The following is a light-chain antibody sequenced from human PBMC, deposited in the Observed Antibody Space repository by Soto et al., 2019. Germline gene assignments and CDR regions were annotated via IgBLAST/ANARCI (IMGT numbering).Light chain of an antibody. CDR3: SSYTRSSTQV. Sequence: QSALTQPASVSGSPGQSITISCTGTSSDVGAYNDVSWYQVHPGKAPTLIISEVSNRPSGVSSRFSGSKSTNTASLTISGLRPEDDAEYYCSSYTRSSTQVFGTGTKVTVL. CDR1: SSDVGAYND. CDR2: EVS. V-gene: IGLV2-14*01. J-gene: IGLJ1*01.